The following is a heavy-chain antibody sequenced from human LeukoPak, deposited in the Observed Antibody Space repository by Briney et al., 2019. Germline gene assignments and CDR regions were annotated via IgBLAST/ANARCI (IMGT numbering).Heavy chain of an antibody. CDR2: IYYSGST. CDR3: ARSLEGYYYGSGSYPSHFDY. V-gene: IGHV4-59*01. CDR1: GGSISSYY. D-gene: IGHD3-10*01. Sequence: SETLSLTRTFSGGSISSYYWSWIRQPPWKGREWVGDIYYSGSTNYNPSLKSRVTISVDTSKNQFSLKLSSVTAADTAVYYCARSLEGYYYGSGSYPSHFDYWGQGTLVTVSS. J-gene: IGHJ4*02.